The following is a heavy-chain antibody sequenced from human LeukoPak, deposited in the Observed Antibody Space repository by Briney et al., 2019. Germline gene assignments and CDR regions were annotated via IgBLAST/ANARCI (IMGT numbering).Heavy chain of an antibody. CDR1: GFTVSSYE. CDR3: AELGITMIGGV. V-gene: IGHV3-48*03. J-gene: IGHJ6*04. CDR2: ISSSGSTI. D-gene: IGHD3-10*02. Sequence: GGSLRLSCAASGFTVSSYEMNWVRQAPGKGLERVSYISSSGSTIYYADSVKGRFTISRDNAKNSLYLQMNSLRAEDTAVYYCAELGITMIGGVWGKGTTVTISS.